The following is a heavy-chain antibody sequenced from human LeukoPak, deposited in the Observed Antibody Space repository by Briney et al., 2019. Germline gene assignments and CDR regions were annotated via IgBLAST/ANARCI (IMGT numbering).Heavy chain of an antibody. CDR2: IYYSGST. CDR3: ARDKRGRDYFDY. V-gene: IGHV4-59*01. J-gene: IGHJ4*02. CDR1: GGSISSYY. D-gene: IGHD5-24*01. Sequence: SETLSLTCTVSGGSISSYYWSWIRQPPGKGLEWIGYIYYSGSTNYNPSLKSRVTISVDTSKNQLSLKLSSVTAADTAVYYCARDKRGRDYFDYWGQGTLVTVSS.